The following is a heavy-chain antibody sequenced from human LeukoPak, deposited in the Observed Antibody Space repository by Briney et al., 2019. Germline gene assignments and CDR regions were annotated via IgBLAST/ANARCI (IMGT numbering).Heavy chain of an antibody. V-gene: IGHV4-59*08. D-gene: IGHD2-2*01. CDR2: IYYSGST. CDR1: GGSISSYY. Sequence: KPSETLSLTCTVSGGSISSYYWSWIRQPPGKGLEWIGYIYYSGSTNYNPSLKSRVTISVDTSKNQFSLKLSSVTAADTAVYYCAKLYREYCFSTNCPNWFDPWGQGTLVTVSS. CDR3: AKLYREYCFSTNCPNWFDP. J-gene: IGHJ5*02.